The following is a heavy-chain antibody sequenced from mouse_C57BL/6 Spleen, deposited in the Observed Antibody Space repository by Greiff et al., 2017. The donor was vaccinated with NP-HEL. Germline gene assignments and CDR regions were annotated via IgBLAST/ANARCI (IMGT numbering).Heavy chain of an antibody. V-gene: IGHV1-39*01. Sequence: EVKLMESGPELVKPGASVKISCKASGYSFTDYNMNWVKQSNGKSLEWIGVINPNYGTTSYNQKFKGKATLTVDQSSSTAYMQLNSLTSEDSAVYYCARRDYDYAPYAMDYWGQGTSVTVSS. CDR3: ARRDYDYAPYAMDY. J-gene: IGHJ4*01. CDR2: INPNYGTT. D-gene: IGHD2-4*01. CDR1: GYSFTDYN.